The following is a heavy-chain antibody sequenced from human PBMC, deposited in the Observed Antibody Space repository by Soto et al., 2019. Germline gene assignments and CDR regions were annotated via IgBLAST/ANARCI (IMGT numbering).Heavy chain of an antibody. J-gene: IGHJ4*02. Sequence: GVQRLSYSASGFSFCGYAVSWVRQAPGKGLEWVSAISGSGGSTYYADSVKGRFTISRDNSKNTLYLQMNSLRAEDTAVYYCAKSSELSSVPDYWGQGTLVTVSS. CDR3: AKSSELSSVPDY. V-gene: IGHV3-23*01. CDR2: ISGSGGST. D-gene: IGHD6-25*01. CDR1: GFSFCGYA.